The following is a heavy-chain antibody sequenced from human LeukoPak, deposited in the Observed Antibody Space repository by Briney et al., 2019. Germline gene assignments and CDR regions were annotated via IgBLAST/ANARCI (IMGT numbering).Heavy chain of an antibody. CDR2: IKSDGTGA. V-gene: IGHV3-74*01. Sequence: GGSLRLSCEAPGFTFSTFWMQWVRQAPGKGLISVSRIKSDGTGAAYADSVKGRFTISRDNAKNTLYLQMNSLGVEDTAVYYCARDGDWVGGSIDYWGQGTLVTVSS. CDR1: GFTFSTFW. D-gene: IGHD2-21*01. J-gene: IGHJ4*02. CDR3: ARDGDWVGGSIDY.